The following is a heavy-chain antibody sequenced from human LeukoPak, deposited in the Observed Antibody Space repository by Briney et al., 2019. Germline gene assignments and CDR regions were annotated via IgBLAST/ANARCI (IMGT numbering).Heavy chain of an antibody. CDR1: GFTVSSNF. CDR2: IYGGGST. D-gene: IGHD5-12*01. CDR3: ARDRYSGYDSTRGKDY. V-gene: IGHV3-53*05. J-gene: IGHJ4*02. Sequence: GGSLRLSCAASGFTVSSNFMGWVRQAPGKGLEWVSVIYGGGSTYYADSVKGRFTISRDNSKNTLDLQMTSLRAEDAAVYYCARDRYSGYDSTRGKDYWGQGTLVTVSS.